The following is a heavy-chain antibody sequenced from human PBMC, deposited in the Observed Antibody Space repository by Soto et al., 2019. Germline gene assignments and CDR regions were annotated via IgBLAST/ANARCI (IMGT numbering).Heavy chain of an antibody. CDR1: GFTFSDYY. V-gene: IGHV3-11*01. CDR2: LSSSGSTI. D-gene: IGHD3-10*01. Sequence: PGGSLRLSCAASGFTFSDYYMSWIRQAPGKGLEWVSYLSSSGSTIYYADSVKGRFTISRDNAKNSLYLQMNSLRAEDTAVYYCARDRGTFYYYMDVWGKGTTVTVSS. J-gene: IGHJ6*03. CDR3: ARDRGTFYYYMDV.